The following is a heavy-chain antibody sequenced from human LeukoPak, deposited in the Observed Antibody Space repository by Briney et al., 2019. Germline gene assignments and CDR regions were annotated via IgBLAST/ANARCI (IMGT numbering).Heavy chain of an antibody. CDR3: ARVDSDCSGGSCYTGLLDS. V-gene: IGHV3-20*04. J-gene: IGHJ4*02. D-gene: IGHD2-15*01. CDR2: INSKGGSV. CDR1: GFTFDDYA. Sequence: GGSLRLSCAASGFTFDDYAMSWVRQAPGKGPEWASGINSKGGSVGYAASVKGRFTISRDNAKNSLYLQMNSLRAEDTALYYCARVDSDCSGGSCYTGLLDSWGQGTLVTVSS.